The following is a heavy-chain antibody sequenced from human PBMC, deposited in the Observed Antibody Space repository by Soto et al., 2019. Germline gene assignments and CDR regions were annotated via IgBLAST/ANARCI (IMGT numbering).Heavy chain of an antibody. CDR1: GGSISSSSYY. J-gene: IGHJ6*02. CDR2: IYYSGST. D-gene: IGHD6-19*01. V-gene: IGHV4-39*01. Sequence: SETLSLTCTGSGGSISSSSYYWGWIRQPPGKGLEWIGSIYYSGSTYYNPSLKSRVTISVDTSKNQFSLKLSSVTAADTAVYYCARTLYISGWEIIYYYYGMDVWGQGTTVPVSS. CDR3: ARTLYISGWEIIYYYYGMDV.